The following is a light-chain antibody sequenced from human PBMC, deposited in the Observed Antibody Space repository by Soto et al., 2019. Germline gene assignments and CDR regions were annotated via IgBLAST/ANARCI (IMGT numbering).Light chain of an antibody. CDR3: QQRTNWIT. CDR2: DAS. CDR1: QRVSSY. Sequence: EVVLTQSPATLSLSTGDRATLSCRASQRVSSYLAWYQQRLVQAPRLLIYDASNRATGIPARFSGSGSGTDFTLTISSLEPEDVAVYYCQQRTNWITFGGGTKVDIK. J-gene: IGKJ4*01. V-gene: IGKV3-11*01.